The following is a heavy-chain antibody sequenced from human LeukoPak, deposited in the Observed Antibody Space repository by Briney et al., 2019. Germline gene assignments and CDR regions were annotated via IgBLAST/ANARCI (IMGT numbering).Heavy chain of an antibody. V-gene: IGHV3-21*01. CDR3: ARDIGYYDFWSGPFDY. CDR1: GFTFSSYS. D-gene: IGHD3-3*01. Sequence: GGSLRLSCAASGFTFSSYSMNWVRQAPGEGLEWVSSISSSSSYIYYADSVKGRFTISRDNAKNSLYLQMNSLRAEDTAVYYCARDIGYYDFWSGPFDYWGQGTLVTVSS. J-gene: IGHJ4*02. CDR2: ISSSSSYI.